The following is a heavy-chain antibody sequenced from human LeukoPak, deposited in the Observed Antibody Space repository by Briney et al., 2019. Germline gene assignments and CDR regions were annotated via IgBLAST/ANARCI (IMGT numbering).Heavy chain of an antibody. CDR1: GLTFRSYA. Sequence: VSSVTVSCKASGLTFRSYAISWVRQAPGHGLERLGGLIPIFGTAHYAQKFQGRVTITPDESTSTAYLDLSSLRSQHPAVYSCARGYADFSYMDVWGKGTTVTVSS. J-gene: IGHJ6*03. CDR2: LIPIFGTA. CDR3: ARGYADFSYMDV. D-gene: IGHD3/OR15-3a*01. V-gene: IGHV1-69*01.